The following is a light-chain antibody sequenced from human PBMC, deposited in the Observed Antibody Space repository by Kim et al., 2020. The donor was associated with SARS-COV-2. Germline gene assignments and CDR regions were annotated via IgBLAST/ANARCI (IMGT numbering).Light chain of an antibody. V-gene: IGLV3-19*01. CDR3: SSRDNTYNRLI. CDR2: GEN. CDR1: SLREYH. Sequence: AVGQTVRITCQGDSLREYHACWYQQKPGQAPLLVIYGENRRPSGIPDRFSGTSSGNRASLTITGAQAEDEADYFCSSRDNTYNRLIFAGGTQLTVL. J-gene: IGLJ2*01.